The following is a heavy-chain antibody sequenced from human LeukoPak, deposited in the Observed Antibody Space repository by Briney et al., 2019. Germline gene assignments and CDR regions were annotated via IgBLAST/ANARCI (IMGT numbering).Heavy chain of an antibody. D-gene: IGHD1-26*01. CDR2: IHSNGYT. CDR1: GGSISSYY. V-gene: IGHV4-4*09. J-gene: IGHJ5*02. Sequence: SETLSLTCTVSGGSISSYYWSWIRQPPGQGLEWIAYIHSNGYTNYNPSLKGRVTISVDTSKNQFSLKVTSVTAADSAVYYCAKRQGPDSGSYDYFDPWGQGTLVIVSS. CDR3: AKRQGPDSGSYDYFDP.